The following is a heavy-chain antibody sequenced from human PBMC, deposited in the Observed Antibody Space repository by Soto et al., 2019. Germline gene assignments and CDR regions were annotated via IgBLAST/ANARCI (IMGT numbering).Heavy chain of an antibody. CDR1: GFTFKSFT. CDR3: ATWEERYFQD. V-gene: IGHV3-30-3*01. D-gene: IGHD1-26*01. Sequence: QVQLVESGGGVFKPGGSLRLSFAASGFTFKSFTMHWARQAPGKGLEWVAVISHDGSHKYSADSVKGRFTISRDDSKNTLYLQMSSLRVEDTAIYYCATWEERYFQDWGQGTLVTVSS. J-gene: IGHJ1*01. CDR2: ISHDGSHK.